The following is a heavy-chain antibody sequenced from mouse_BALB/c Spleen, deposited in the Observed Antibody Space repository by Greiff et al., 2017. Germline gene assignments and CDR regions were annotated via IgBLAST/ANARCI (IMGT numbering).Heavy chain of an antibody. CDR2: IWRGGST. V-gene: IGHV2-5-1*01. CDR1: GFSLTSYG. CDR3: AKGVYDGYYDWFAY. J-gene: IGHJ3*01. D-gene: IGHD2-3*01. Sequence: VQLQESGPSLVQPSQSLSITCTVSGFSLTSYGVHWVRQSPGKGLEWLGVIWRGGSTDYNAAFMSRLSITKDNSKSQVFFKMNSLQADDTAIYYCAKGVYDGYYDWFAYWGQGTLVTVSA.